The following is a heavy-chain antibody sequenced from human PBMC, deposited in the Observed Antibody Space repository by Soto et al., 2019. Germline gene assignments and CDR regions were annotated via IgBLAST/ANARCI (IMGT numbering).Heavy chain of an antibody. CDR3: ARAFS. CDR2: TNQDGSEK. J-gene: IGHJ5*02. Sequence: PGGSLRLSCAASGFTFSSNWMSWVRQAPGKGLEWVASTNQDGSEKYYVDSVKGRFTISRDNAKNSLYLQMNSLRADDTAVYYCARAFSWGQGTLVTVSS. D-gene: IGHD3-3*02. V-gene: IGHV3-7*01. CDR1: GFTFSSNW.